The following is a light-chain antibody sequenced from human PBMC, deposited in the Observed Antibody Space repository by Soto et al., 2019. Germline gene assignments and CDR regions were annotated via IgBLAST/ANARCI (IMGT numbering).Light chain of an antibody. CDR3: QTWGTGTLV. Sequence: QSVLTQSPSASASMGVSVKLTCTLSSGHSSYAIAWHQQQPEKGPRYLMKVNSDGSHSKGDGISDRFSGSSSGAERYLTISSLQSEDEADYYCQTWGTGTLVFGGGTKLTV. V-gene: IGLV4-69*01. J-gene: IGLJ2*01. CDR2: VNSDGSH. CDR1: SGHSSYA.